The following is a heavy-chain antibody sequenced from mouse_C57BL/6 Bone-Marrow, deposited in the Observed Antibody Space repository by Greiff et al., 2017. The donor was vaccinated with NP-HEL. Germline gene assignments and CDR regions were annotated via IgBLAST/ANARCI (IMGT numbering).Heavy chain of an antibody. CDR2: ISYDGSN. D-gene: IGHD1-1*01. J-gene: IGHJ3*01. Sequence: EVQLQQSGPGLVKPSQSLSLTCSVTGYSITSGYYWNWIRQFPGNKLEWMGYISYDGSNNYNPSLKNRISITRDTSKNQFFLKLNSVTTEDTATYYCARGRTYGSSYEFAYWGQGTLVTVSA. CDR1: GYSITSGYY. V-gene: IGHV3-6*01. CDR3: ARGRTYGSSYEFAY.